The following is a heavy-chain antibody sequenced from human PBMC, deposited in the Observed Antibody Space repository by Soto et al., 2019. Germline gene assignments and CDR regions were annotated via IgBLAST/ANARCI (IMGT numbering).Heavy chain of an antibody. CDR3: ARLHGYCISSSCHGHYAMDV. Sequence: SETLSLTCTVSGGSISSGGYYWSWIRQHPGTGLEWIGHISYSGSTYYNTSLKSRVTISVDTSRNQFSLIVNSVTAADTAVYYCARLHGYCISSSCHGHYAMDVWGQGTTVTVSS. CDR1: GGSISSGGYY. J-gene: IGHJ6*02. V-gene: IGHV4-31*03. CDR2: ISYSGST. D-gene: IGHD2-2*01.